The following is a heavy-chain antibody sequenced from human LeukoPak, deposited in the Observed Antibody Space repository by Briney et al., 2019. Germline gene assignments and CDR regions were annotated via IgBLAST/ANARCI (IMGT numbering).Heavy chain of an antibody. Sequence: GASVKVSCKASGYTFTSYAMHWVRQAPGQGLEWMGWINPNSGGTNYAQKFQGRVTMTRDTSISTAYMELSRLRSDDTAVYYCARGGPTVARAYYFDYWGQGTLVTVSS. CDR1: GYTFTSYA. D-gene: IGHD4-23*01. V-gene: IGHV1-2*02. CDR2: INPNSGGT. J-gene: IGHJ4*02. CDR3: ARGGPTVARAYYFDY.